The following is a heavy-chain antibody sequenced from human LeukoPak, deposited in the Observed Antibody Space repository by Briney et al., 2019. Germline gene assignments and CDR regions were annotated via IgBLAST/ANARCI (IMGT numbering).Heavy chain of an antibody. D-gene: IGHD3-10*02. J-gene: IGHJ6*04. CDR3: AELGITMIGGV. Sequence: GGSLRLSCAASGFTFSSYEMNWVRQAPGKGLEWVSYISSSGSTIYYADSMKGRFTISRDNAKNSLYLQMNSLRAEDTAVYYCAELGITMIGGVWGKGTTVTISS. CDR2: ISSSGSTI. CDR1: GFTFSSYE. V-gene: IGHV3-48*03.